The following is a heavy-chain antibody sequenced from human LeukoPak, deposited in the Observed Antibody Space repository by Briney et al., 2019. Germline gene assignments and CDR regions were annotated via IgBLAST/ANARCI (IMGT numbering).Heavy chain of an antibody. CDR2: ISSSGSTI. V-gene: IGHV3-11*01. CDR3: ARDNSVEDTAWWFDP. Sequence: GGSLRLSCAASGFTFSDYYMSWIRQAPGKGLEWVSYISSSGSTIYYADSVKGRFTISRDNAKNSLYLQMNSLRAEDTAVYYCARDNSVEDTAWWFDPWGQGTLVTVSS. D-gene: IGHD4-23*01. CDR1: GFTFSDYY. J-gene: IGHJ5*02.